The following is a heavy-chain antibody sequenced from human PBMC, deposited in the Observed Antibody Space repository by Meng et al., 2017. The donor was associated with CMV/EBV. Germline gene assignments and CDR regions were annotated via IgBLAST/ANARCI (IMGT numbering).Heavy chain of an antibody. Sequence: GESLKISCAASGFTFSSYGMHWVRQAPGKGLEWVAFIRYDGSNKYYADSVKGRFTISRDNSKNTLYLQMNSLRAEDTAVYYCAKISPNIVVVPAAHLPMGAGGYFQHWGQGTLVTVSS. CDR3: AKISPNIVVVPAAHLPMGAGGYFQH. D-gene: IGHD2-2*01. CDR2: IRYDGSNK. CDR1: GFTFSSYG. J-gene: IGHJ1*01. V-gene: IGHV3-30*02.